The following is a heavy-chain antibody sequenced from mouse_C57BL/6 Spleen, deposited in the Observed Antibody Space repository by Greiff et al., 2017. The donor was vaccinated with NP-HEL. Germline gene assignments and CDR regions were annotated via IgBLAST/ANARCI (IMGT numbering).Heavy chain of an antibody. CDR1: GFTFSDYY. CDR2: INYDGSST. J-gene: IGHJ4*01. V-gene: IGHV5-16*01. Sequence: EVKLVESEGGLVQPGSSMKLSCTASGFTFSDYYMAWVRQVPEKGLEWVANINYDGSSTYYLDSLKSRFIISRDNAKNILYLQMSSLKSEDTATYYCARLRSARDYWGQGTSVTVSS. CDR3: ARLRSARDY. D-gene: IGHD1-1*01.